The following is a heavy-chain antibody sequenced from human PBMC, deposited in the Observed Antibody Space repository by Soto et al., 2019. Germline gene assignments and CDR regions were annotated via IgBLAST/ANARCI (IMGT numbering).Heavy chain of an antibody. D-gene: IGHD6-13*01. J-gene: IGHJ5*02. CDR1: GYTFTSYA. CDR3: ARALGIAAAGNWYDP. V-gene: IGHV1-3*01. CDR2: INAGNGNT. Sequence: GASVKVSCKASGYTFTSYAMHWVRQAPGQRLEWMGWINAGNGNTKYSQKFQGRVTITRGTSASTAYMELSSLRSEDTAVYYCARALGIAAAGNWYDPWGQGTLVTRLL.